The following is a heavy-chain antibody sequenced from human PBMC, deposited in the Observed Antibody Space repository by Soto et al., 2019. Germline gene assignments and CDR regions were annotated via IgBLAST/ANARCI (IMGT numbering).Heavy chain of an antibody. CDR1: GGSISSSNW. CDR2: THHSGTT. D-gene: IGHD3-10*01. J-gene: IGHJ4*02. V-gene: IGHV4-4*02. CDR3: AREGSGSSFFDY. Sequence: PSETLSLTCAVSGGSISSSNWWIWVRQPPGMRLEWIGETHHSGTTNYNPSLKSRVTISVDKSKNQFSLKLSSVTAADTALYYCAREGSGSSFFDYWGQGTLVT.